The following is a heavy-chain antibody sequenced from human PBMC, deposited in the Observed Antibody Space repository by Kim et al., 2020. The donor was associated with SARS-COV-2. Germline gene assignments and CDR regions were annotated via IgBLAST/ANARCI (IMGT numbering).Heavy chain of an antibody. J-gene: IGHJ5*02. D-gene: IGHD2-15*01. CDR1: GASMRGYY. Sequence: SETLSLTCTVSGASMRGYYWSWIRHSPGKGLEWIGHIYYSASTNYNPSLKSRVAISIDTSSNQFSLELSSVTGADTAVYYCARDFCSGGSCNLHHWGQGTPVTVSS. CDR3: ARDFCSGGSCNLHH. CDR2: IYYSAST. V-gene: IGHV4-59*01.